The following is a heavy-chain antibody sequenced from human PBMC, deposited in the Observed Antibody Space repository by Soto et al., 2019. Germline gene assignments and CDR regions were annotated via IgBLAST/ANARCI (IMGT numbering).Heavy chain of an antibody. CDR1: GFTFSSYA. CDR3: ARDSGYYYGSGPFDY. D-gene: IGHD3-10*01. J-gene: IGHJ4*02. CDR2: ISSNGGST. V-gene: IGHV3-64*02. Sequence: GSLRLSCAASGFTFSSYAMHWVRQAPGKGLEYVSAISSNGGSTYYADSVKGRFTISRDNSKNTLYLQMGSLRAEDMAVYYCARDSGYYYGSGPFDYWGQGTLVTVSS.